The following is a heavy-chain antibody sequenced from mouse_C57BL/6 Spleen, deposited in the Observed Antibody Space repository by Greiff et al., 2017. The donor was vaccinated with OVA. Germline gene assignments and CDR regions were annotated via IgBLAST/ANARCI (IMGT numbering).Heavy chain of an antibody. V-gene: IGHV1-64*01. Sequence: QVQLQQPGAELVKPGASVKLSCKASGYTFTSYWMHWVKQRPGQGLEWIGMIHPNSGSTNYNEKFKSKATLTVDKSSSTAYMQLSSLTSEDSAVYYCARWYYYGSSYWYFDVWGTGTTVTVSS. D-gene: IGHD1-1*01. CDR3: ARWYYYGSSYWYFDV. CDR1: GYTFTSYW. J-gene: IGHJ1*03. CDR2: IHPNSGST.